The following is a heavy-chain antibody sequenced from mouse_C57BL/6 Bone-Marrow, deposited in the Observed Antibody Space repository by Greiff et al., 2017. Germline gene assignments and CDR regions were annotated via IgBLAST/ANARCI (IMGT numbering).Heavy chain of an antibody. V-gene: IGHV1-69*01. D-gene: IGHD1-1*01. J-gene: IGHJ1*03. CDR3: AREDYSGSSWYCDV. CDR1: GYSFTSYW. Sequence: VQLQQPGAELVMPGASVKLSCKASGYSFTSYWMNWVKQRPGQGLEWIGEIDPSDSYTNYNQKFKGKSTLTVDKSSSTAYMQLSSLTSEDSAVYYCAREDYSGSSWYCDVWGTGTTVTVSS. CDR2: IDPSDSYT.